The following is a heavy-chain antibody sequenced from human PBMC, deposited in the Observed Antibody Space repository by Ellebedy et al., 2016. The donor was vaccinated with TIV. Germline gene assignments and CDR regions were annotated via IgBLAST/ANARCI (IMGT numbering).Heavy chain of an antibody. J-gene: IGHJ4*02. CDR1: GFIFSSHG. CDR3: ARDGADYYTSGSYMYYFDY. D-gene: IGHD3-10*01. Sequence: GESLKISCTASGFIFSSHGMHWVRQTPGKGLEWVAVIWYDGNNKIYADSVKGRFTMSRDNSKNTVYLQMTSLRVEDTAVYYCARDGADYYTSGSYMYYFDYWGQGTLVTVSS. CDR2: IWYDGNNK. V-gene: IGHV3-33*01.